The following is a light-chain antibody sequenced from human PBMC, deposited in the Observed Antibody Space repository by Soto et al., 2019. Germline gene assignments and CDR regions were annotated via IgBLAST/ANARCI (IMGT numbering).Light chain of an antibody. CDR2: EVT. Sequence: QSVLTQPASVSGSPGQSITISCTGTSSDVGGYNYVCWYQQHPGEAPKLIIYEVTNRPSGVSHRFSGSKSGNTASLSISGLQAEDEADYYCSSYTSSGTVLFGGGTKVTVL. J-gene: IGLJ2*01. CDR3: SSYTSSGTVL. CDR1: SSDVGGYNY. V-gene: IGLV2-14*03.